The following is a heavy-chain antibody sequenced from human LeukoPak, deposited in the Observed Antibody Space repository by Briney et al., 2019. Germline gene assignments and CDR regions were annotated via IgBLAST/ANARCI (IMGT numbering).Heavy chain of an antibody. J-gene: IGHJ4*02. D-gene: IGHD3-22*01. CDR3: AGSGYYRYYFDY. CDR2: IIPIFGTA. Sequence: VASVKVSCKASGGTFSSYAISWVRQAPGQGLEWMGGIIPIFGTANYAQKFQGRVTITADESTSTAYMELSSLRSEDTAVYYCAGSGYYRYYFDYWGQGTLVTVSS. CDR1: GGTFSSYA. V-gene: IGHV1-69*13.